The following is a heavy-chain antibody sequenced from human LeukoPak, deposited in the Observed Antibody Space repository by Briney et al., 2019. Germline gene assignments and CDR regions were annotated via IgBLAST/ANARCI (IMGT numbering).Heavy chain of an antibody. CDR2: IRYDGSNK. CDR3: AKARRELWFGELFN. J-gene: IGHJ4*02. CDR1: GFTFSSYG. V-gene: IGHV3-30*02. D-gene: IGHD3-10*01. Sequence: GGSLRLSCAASGFTFSSYGMHWVRQAPGKGLEWVAFIRYDGSNKYYADSVKGRFTISRDNSKNTLYLQMNSLRAEDTAVYYCAKARRELWFGELFNWGQGTLVTVSS.